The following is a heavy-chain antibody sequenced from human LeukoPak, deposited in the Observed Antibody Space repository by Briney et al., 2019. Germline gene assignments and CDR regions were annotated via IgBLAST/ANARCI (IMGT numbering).Heavy chain of an antibody. J-gene: IGHJ6*03. CDR2: IYYSGST. CDR1: GGSISSYY. V-gene: IGHV4-59*01. CDR3: ARAATHLGYYYHYYMDV. Sequence: SETLSLTCTVSGGSISSYYWSWIRQPPGKGLEWLGYIYYSGSTNYNPSLKSRVTISVDTSKNQFSLKLSSVTAADTAVYYCARAATHLGYYYHYYMDVWGKGTTVTVSS. D-gene: IGHD2-15*01.